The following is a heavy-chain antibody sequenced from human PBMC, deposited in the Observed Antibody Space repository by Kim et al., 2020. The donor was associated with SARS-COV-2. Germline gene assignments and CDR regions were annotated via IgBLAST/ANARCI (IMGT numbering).Heavy chain of an antibody. CDR3: ARHLRDSAPFPFDP. J-gene: IGHJ5*02. CDR2: IYYSGST. CDR1: GGSISSSSYY. Sequence: SETLSLTCTVSGGSISSSSYYWGWIRQPPGKGLEWIGSIYYSGSTYYNPSLKSRVTISVDTSKNQFSLKLSSVTAADTAVYYCARHLRDSAPFPFDPWGQGTLVTVSS. V-gene: IGHV4-39*01.